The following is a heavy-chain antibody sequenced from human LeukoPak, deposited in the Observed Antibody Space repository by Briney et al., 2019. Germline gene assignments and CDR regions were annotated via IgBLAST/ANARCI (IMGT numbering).Heavy chain of an antibody. CDR3: ARGMMSQDY. Sequence: GGSLRLSCAASGFTFSSYGMHWVRQAPGKGLEWAAFIRYDGSNKYCADSVKGRFTISRDNSKNTLYLQMNSLRAEDTAVYYCARGMMSQDYWGQGTLVTVSS. D-gene: IGHD3-16*01. J-gene: IGHJ4*02. V-gene: IGHV3-30*02. CDR2: IRYDGSNK. CDR1: GFTFSSYG.